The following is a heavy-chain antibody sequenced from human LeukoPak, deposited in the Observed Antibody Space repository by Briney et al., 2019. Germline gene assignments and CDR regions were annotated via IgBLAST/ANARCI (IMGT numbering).Heavy chain of an antibody. CDR1: GGSISSYY. J-gene: IGHJ4*02. CDR3: TRHVAYSSSWDY. Sequence: SETLSLTCTVSGGSISSYYWSWIRQPPGKGLEWIGYIYYSGSTNYNPSLKSRVTISVDTSKNQFSLKLSSVTAADTAVYYCTRHVAYSSSWDYWGQGTLVTVSS. CDR2: IYYSGST. D-gene: IGHD6-13*01. V-gene: IGHV4-59*08.